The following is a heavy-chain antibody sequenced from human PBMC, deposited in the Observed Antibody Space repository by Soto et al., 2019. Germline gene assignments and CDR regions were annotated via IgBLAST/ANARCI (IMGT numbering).Heavy chain of an antibody. CDR1: GGYFSGYG. J-gene: IGHJ6*03. D-gene: IGHD3-3*01. CDR2: INHSGST. Sequence: SETLSVTCAVYGGYFSGYGCSWIRQPPGKGLEWIGEINHSGSTNYNPSLKSRVTISVDTSKNQFSLKLSSVTAADTAVYYCARVFLEWLLIDYYYYMDVWGKGTTVTVSS. V-gene: IGHV4-34*01. CDR3: ARVFLEWLLIDYYYYMDV.